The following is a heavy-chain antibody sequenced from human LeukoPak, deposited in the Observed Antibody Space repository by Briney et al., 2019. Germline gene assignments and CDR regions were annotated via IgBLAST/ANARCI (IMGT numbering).Heavy chain of an antibody. Sequence: ASVKVSCKASGYTFTSYGISWVRQAPGQGLEWMGWISAYNGNTNYAQKLQGRVTMTEDTSTDTAYMELSSLRSEDTAVYYCATDWGRGVYGYWGQGTLVTVSS. CDR3: ATDWGRGVYGY. CDR2: ISAYNGNT. D-gene: IGHD3-10*01. J-gene: IGHJ4*02. V-gene: IGHV1-18*01. CDR1: GYTFTSYG.